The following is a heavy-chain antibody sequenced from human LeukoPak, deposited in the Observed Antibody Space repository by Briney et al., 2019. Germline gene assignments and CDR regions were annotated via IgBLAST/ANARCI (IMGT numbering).Heavy chain of an antibody. CDR1: GASISSASYY. V-gene: IGHV4-39*07. J-gene: IGHJ5*02. CDR2: MHYTGST. Sequence: SETLSLTCTVSGASISSASYYWAWIRQPPGKGLEWTASMHYTGSTYFNPSLKSRVTISVDTSKNQFSLNLNSVTAADTAVYYCARDPRQGGDFWSATNWFDPWGQGTLVTVSS. D-gene: IGHD3-3*01. CDR3: ARDPRQGGDFWSATNWFDP.